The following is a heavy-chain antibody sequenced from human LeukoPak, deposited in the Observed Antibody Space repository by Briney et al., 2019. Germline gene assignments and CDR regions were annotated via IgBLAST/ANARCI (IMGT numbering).Heavy chain of an antibody. Sequence: PGGSLRPSCAASGYTFSSYEMNWVRQAPGKGLEWVSYISSSGSTIYYADSVKGRFTISRDNAKNSLYLQMNSLRAEDTAVYYCARSGILYFDYWGQGTLVTVSS. CDR2: ISSSGSTI. D-gene: IGHD6-13*01. J-gene: IGHJ4*02. CDR1: GYTFSSYE. CDR3: ARSGILYFDY. V-gene: IGHV3-48*03.